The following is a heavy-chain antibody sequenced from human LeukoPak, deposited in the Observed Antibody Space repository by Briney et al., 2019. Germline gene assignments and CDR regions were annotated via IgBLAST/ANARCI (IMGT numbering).Heavy chain of an antibody. CDR1: GFTFSSYG. D-gene: IGHD5/OR15-5a*01. CDR3: AKGISTLTTSYSVFDY. V-gene: IGHV3-30*02. CDR2: IRYDGSNK. Sequence: GGSLRLSCAASGFTFSSYGMHWVRQAPGKGLEWVAFIRYDGSNKYYADSVKGRFTISRDNSKNTLYLQMNSLRAEDTAVYYCAKGISTLTTSYSVFDYWGQGTLVTVSS. J-gene: IGHJ4*02.